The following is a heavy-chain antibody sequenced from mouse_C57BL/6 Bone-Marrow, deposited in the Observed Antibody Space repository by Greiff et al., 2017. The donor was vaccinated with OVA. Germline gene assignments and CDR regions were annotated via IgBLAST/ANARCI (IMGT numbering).Heavy chain of an antibody. D-gene: IGHD1-3*01. V-gene: IGHV1-64*01. Sequence: QVQLQQPGAELVKPGASVTLSCKASGYTFTSYWMHWVKQRPGQGLAWIGMIHPNSGSTHYNEKFTSKATLTVDTSASTAYMQLSSLTSEGSAVYYCARSGTSCYIWYFDVWGTGTTVTVSS. CDR3: ARSGTSCYIWYFDV. J-gene: IGHJ1*03. CDR1: GYTFTSYW. CDR2: IHPNSGST.